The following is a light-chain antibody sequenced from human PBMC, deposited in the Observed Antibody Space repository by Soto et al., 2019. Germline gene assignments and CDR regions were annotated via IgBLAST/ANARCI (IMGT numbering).Light chain of an antibody. CDR1: QSVSGR. V-gene: IGKV3-20*01. Sequence: ELPLPQSPGTLSLSPGARATLLCRVSQSVSGRLAWYPQRPGQAPRLLISGASSRATGIPDRFSGSGSGTDFTLTISRLEPEDFALYDGQQYAHSTPISFGQGTRLEIK. CDR3: QQYAHSTPIS. J-gene: IGKJ5*01. CDR2: GAS.